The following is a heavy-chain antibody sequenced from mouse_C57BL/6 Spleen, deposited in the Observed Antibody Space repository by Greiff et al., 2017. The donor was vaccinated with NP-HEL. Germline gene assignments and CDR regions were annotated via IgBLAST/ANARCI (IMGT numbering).Heavy chain of an antibody. CDR3: ARSDYSDY. CDR2: IDPNSGGT. Sequence: VQLQQPGAELVKPGASVKLSCKASGYTFTSYWMHWVKQRPGRGLAWIGMIDPNSGGTKYNEKFKSKATLTVDKPSSTAYMQLSSLTSEDSAIYYCARSDYSDYWGQGTTLTVSS. D-gene: IGHD2-12*01. V-gene: IGHV1-72*01. CDR1: GYTFTSYW. J-gene: IGHJ2*01.